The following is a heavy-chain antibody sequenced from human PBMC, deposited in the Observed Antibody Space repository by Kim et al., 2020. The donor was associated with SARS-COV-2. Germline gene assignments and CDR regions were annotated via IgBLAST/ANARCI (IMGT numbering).Heavy chain of an antibody. V-gene: IGHV2-70*01. D-gene: IGHD6-6*01. J-gene: IGHJ4*02. CDR3: ARMTAARPSFDY. Sequence: YYSTSLKPRLTISKDTSKNQVVLTMTNMDPVDTATYYCARMTAARPSFDYWGQGTLVTVSS.